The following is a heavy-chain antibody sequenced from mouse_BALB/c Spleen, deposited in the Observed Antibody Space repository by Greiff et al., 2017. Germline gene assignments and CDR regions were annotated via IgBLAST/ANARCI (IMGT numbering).Heavy chain of an antibody. Sequence: EVQLQESGPGLVKPSQSLSLTCTVTGYSITSDYAWNWIRQFPGNKLEWMGYISYSGSTSYNPSLKSRISITRDTSKNQFFLQLNSVTTEDTATYYCANYRYDVGAWFAYWGQGTLVTVSA. CDR2: ISYSGST. D-gene: IGHD2-14*01. V-gene: IGHV3-2*02. CDR1: GYSITSDYA. CDR3: ANYRYDVGAWFAY. J-gene: IGHJ3*01.